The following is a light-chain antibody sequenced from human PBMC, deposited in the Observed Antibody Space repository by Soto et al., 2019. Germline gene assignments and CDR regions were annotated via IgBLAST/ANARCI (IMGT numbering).Light chain of an antibody. CDR2: DAS. J-gene: IGKJ1*01. CDR3: QQLNSYPKT. V-gene: IGKV1-9*01. Sequence: DIQLTQSPSFLSASVGDRVTITCRASQGINSYVAWYQQKPGKAPKLLIYDASTLQSGVPSRFSGSGSGTEFSLTISSLQPEDFATYHCQQLNSYPKTFGQGTKVEIK. CDR1: QGINSY.